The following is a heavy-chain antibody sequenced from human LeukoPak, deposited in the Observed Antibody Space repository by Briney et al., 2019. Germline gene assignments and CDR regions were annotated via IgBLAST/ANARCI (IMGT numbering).Heavy chain of an antibody. Sequence: ASVKVSCKASGYTFTSYYMHWVRQAPGQGLEWMGIINPSGGSTSYAQKFQGRVTMTRDTSTSTVYMELSSLRSEDTAVYYCARAGPRYCSGGSCYALRDYWGQGTLVTVSP. D-gene: IGHD2-15*01. CDR3: ARAGPRYCSGGSCYALRDY. CDR1: GYTFTSYY. V-gene: IGHV1-46*01. J-gene: IGHJ4*02. CDR2: INPSGGST.